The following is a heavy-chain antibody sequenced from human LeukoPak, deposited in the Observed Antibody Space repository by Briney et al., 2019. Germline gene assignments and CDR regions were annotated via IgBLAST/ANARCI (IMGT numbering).Heavy chain of an antibody. J-gene: IGHJ4*02. CDR1: GFTFSYYS. CDR2: INSISGEI. Sequence: PGWCLRLSCVASGFTFSYYSMNWVRLAPGKGLEWVSYINSISGEIWYADSVKGRFTISRDDAQTSLYLQMNSLRDEGTAVYYCARDHGYAFDYWGQGTLVTVSS. D-gene: IGHD5-12*01. V-gene: IGHV3-48*02. CDR3: ARDHGYAFDY.